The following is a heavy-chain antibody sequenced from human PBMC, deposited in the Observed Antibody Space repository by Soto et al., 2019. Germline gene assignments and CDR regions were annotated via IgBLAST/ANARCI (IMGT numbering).Heavy chain of an antibody. CDR2: ISANNGDT. D-gene: IGHD2-21*01. CDR3: ARDRISLQLVGGDFDY. Sequence: QIQMVQSGAEVKKPGASVKVSCKASGYTFSNYGFSWVRQAPGQGLEWLGWISANNGDTDYAQKVKGRITMSTDTSTSTAYMELRSLTSDDTAVYYCARDRISLQLVGGDFDYWGQGTLVTVSS. V-gene: IGHV1-18*04. CDR1: GYTFSNYG. J-gene: IGHJ4*02.